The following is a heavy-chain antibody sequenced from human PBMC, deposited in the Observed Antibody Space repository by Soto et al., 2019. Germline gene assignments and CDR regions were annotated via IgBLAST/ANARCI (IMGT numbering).Heavy chain of an antibody. Sequence: QVQLVQSGAEVKKPGSSVKVSCKASGGTFSSYAISWVRQAPGQGLEWMGGIIPIFGTANYAQKFQGRVTITADESTSTAYMELSSLRSEDTAVYYCARGPPIYDSSGYYRYIFDYWGQGTLVTVSS. CDR2: IIPIFGTA. D-gene: IGHD3-22*01. J-gene: IGHJ4*02. CDR3: ARGPPIYDSSGYYRYIFDY. V-gene: IGHV1-69*12. CDR1: GGTFSSYA.